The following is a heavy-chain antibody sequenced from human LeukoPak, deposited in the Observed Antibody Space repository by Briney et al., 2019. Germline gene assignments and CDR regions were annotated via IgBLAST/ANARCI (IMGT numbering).Heavy chain of an antibody. V-gene: IGHV4-4*07. CDR3: ARAPVPAANYYYYYMDV. CDR1: GGSISSYY. J-gene: IGHJ6*03. CDR2: IYTSGST. Sequence: SETLSLTCTVSGGSISSYYWSWIRQPAGKGLEWIGRIYTSGSTNYNPSLKGRVTMSVDTSKNQFSLKLSSVTAADTAVYYCARAPVPAANYYYYYMDVWGKGTTVTVSS. D-gene: IGHD2-2*01.